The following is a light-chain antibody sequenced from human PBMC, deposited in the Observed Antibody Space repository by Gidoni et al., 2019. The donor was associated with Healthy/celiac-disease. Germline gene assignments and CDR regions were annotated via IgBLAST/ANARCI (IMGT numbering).Light chain of an antibody. V-gene: IGKV1-5*03. J-gene: IGKJ2*04. CDR2: KAS. Sequence: DIQMTQSPSTLSASVGDRVTITCRASQSISSWLAWYQQKPGKAPKLLIYKASSLESGVPSRFSGSGSGTEFTPTISSLQPDDFATYYCQQYNSYSCSFXQXTKLEIK. CDR1: QSISSW. CDR3: QQYNSYSCS.